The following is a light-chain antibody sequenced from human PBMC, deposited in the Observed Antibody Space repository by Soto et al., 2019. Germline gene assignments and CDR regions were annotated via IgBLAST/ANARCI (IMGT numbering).Light chain of an antibody. CDR1: ESVNNK. CDR2: RAS. J-gene: IGKJ5*01. CDR3: HQYNNWFPFT. V-gene: IGKV3-15*01. Sequence: EVVLTQSPATLSVSPGERATLSCRASESVNNKLGWYQQKPGQAPRLLIYRASTRATGIPARFSGSGSGTEFTLTISSLQSEDYEVYYCHQYNNWFPFTFGQGTRLEIK.